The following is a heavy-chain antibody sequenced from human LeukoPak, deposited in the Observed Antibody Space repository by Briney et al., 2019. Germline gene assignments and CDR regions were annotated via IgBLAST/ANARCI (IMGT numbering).Heavy chain of an antibody. CDR1: GYTFTSYD. Sequence: GASVKVSCKASGYTFTSYDINWVRQATGQGLEWMGWMNPNSGNTGYAQKFQGRVTITTDESTSTAYMELSSLRSEDTAVYYCARNRPTAMVTGAFDIWGQGTMVTVSS. CDR2: MNPNSGNT. V-gene: IGHV1-8*03. J-gene: IGHJ3*02. D-gene: IGHD5-18*01. CDR3: ARNRPTAMVTGAFDI.